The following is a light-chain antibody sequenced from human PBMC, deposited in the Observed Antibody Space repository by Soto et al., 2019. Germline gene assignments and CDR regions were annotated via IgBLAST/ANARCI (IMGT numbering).Light chain of an antibody. J-gene: IGLJ2*01. Sequence: QSVLTQPPSVSGAPGQRVTISCTGSSSNIGAGYDVHWYQQLPGTAPKLLIYGNSNRPSGVPDRFSGSKSGASAFLAITGLQAEDEADYYCQSYDSSLSVHVVFGGGTKVTVL. CDR2: GNS. CDR1: SSNIGAGYD. CDR3: QSYDSSLSVHVV. V-gene: IGLV1-40*01.